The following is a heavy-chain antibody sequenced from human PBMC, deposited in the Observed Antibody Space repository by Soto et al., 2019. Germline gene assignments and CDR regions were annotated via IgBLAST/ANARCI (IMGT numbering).Heavy chain of an antibody. D-gene: IGHD5-12*01. Sequence: ASVKVSCKASGGTFSSYTISWVRQAPGQGLEWMGRIIPILGIANYAQKFQGRVTITADKSTSTAYMELSSLRSEDTAVYYCASKRMEWLRWAPLLYWGQGTLVTVSS. CDR1: GGTFSSYT. CDR3: ASKRMEWLRWAPLLY. CDR2: IIPILGIA. V-gene: IGHV1-69*02. J-gene: IGHJ4*02.